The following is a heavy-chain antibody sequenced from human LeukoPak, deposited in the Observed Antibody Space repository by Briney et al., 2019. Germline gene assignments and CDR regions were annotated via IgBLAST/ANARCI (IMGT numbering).Heavy chain of an antibody. V-gene: IGHV4-61*02. D-gene: IGHD5-24*01. Sequence: PSGTLSLTCAVSGGSISSGSYYWSWIRQPAGKGLEWIGRFYTSGSTNYNPSLKSRVTISVDTSKNQFSLKLNSVTAADTAVYYCARGRDGYNFLNRGEYYYFDYWGQGTLVTVSS. CDR2: FYTSGST. CDR1: GGSISSGSYY. J-gene: IGHJ4*02. CDR3: ARGRDGYNFLNRGEYYYFDY.